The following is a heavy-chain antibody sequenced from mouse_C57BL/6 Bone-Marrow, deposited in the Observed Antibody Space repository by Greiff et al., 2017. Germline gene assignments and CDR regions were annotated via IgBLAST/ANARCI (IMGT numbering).Heavy chain of an antibody. V-gene: IGHV1-76*01. CDR3: ARRGLYYAMDY. CDR2: IYPGSGNT. CDR1: GYTFTDYY. Sequence: QVQLQQSGAELVRPGASVKLSCKASGYTFTDYYINWVKQRPGQGLEWIARIYPGSGNTYYNEKFKGKATLTAEKSSSTAYMQLSSLTSEDSAVYFCARRGLYYAMDYWGQGTSVTVSS. J-gene: IGHJ4*01. D-gene: IGHD3-1*01.